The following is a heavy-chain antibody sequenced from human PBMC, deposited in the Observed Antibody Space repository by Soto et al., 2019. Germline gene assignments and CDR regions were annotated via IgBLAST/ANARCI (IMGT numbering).Heavy chain of an antibody. CDR3: SRELPQRQGRNMDV. CDR2: INHRGSL. CDR1: GGSMTSGDQY. V-gene: IGHV4-31*03. D-gene: IGHD1-1*01. J-gene: IGHJ6*02. Sequence: SETLSLTCSVTGGSMTSGDQYWTWIRHRPGEGLEWFGYINHRGSLYYNPSLKSRVSMSVDTSKNQFSLNLSSVTAAGTAVYYCSRELPQRQGRNMDVWGQGTKVTVYS.